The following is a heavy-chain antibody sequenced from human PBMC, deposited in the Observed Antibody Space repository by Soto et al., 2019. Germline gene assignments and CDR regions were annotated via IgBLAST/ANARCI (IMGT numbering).Heavy chain of an antibody. Sequence: QVQLVASGGGVVQPGRSLRLSCAASGFSFSRYGIHWVRQVPGKGLEWVAAISYDGGREYYADSVMGRCTISRDNSKNNLYQEMSSRTIEDTAVYNCAREVGGGERLGQRSTYFDLWGQGTLLTVSP. V-gene: IGHV3-30*03. D-gene: IGHD3-16*01. J-gene: IGHJ4*02. CDR2: ISYDGGRE. CDR1: GFSFSRYG. CDR3: AREVGGGERLGQRSTYFDL.